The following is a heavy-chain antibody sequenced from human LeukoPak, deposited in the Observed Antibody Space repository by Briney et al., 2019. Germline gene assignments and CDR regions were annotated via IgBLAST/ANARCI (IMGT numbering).Heavy chain of an antibody. Sequence: PSETLSPTCAVYGGSFSGYYWSWIRQPPGKGLEWIGEINHSGSTNYNPSLKSRVTISVDTSKNQFSLKLSSVTAADTAVYYCARGGPLSGSYYGPIDYWGQGTLVTVSS. V-gene: IGHV4-34*01. CDR3: ARGGPLSGSYYGPIDY. CDR1: GGSFSGYY. J-gene: IGHJ4*02. CDR2: INHSGST. D-gene: IGHD1-26*01.